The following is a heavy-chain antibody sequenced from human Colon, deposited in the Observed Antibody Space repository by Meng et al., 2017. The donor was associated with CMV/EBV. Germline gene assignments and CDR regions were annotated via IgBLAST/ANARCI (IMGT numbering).Heavy chain of an antibody. D-gene: IGHD6-13*01. Sequence: SVKVSCKASGGTFSSYAIIWVRQPPGQGLEWMGGIIPIFGTANYAQKFQGRVTITTDEFTGTAYVEPGSLRSEDTAVYYCAGYWGEPYSTVYYYYYGMDVWGQGTTVTVSS. CDR1: GGTFSSYA. V-gene: IGHV1-69*05. CDR3: AGYWGEPYSTVYYYYYGMDV. CDR2: IIPIFGTA. J-gene: IGHJ6*02.